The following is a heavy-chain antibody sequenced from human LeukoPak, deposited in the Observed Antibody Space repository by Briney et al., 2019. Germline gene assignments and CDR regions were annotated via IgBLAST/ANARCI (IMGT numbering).Heavy chain of an antibody. J-gene: IGHJ4*02. V-gene: IGHV1-18*01. Sequence: ASVNVCCKTSGYTFRNYDITWVRQAPGQGLEWMGWISTFNDNTNYAQMLQGRVTMTTDTSTTTAYMELTSLRSDDTAVYFCARTSTRRKLPYYFDYWGQGTLVTVSS. CDR2: ISTFNDNT. D-gene: IGHD5/OR15-5a*01. CDR3: ARTSTRRKLPYYFDY. CDR1: GYTFRNYD.